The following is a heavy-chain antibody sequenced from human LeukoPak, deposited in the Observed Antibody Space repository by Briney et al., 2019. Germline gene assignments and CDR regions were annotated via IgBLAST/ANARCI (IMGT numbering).Heavy chain of an antibody. CDR1: GFTFSSYS. J-gene: IGHJ4*02. D-gene: IGHD5-12*01. V-gene: IGHV3-21*01. CDR3: ARGYSGYDSPSDY. CDR2: ISSSSSYI. Sequence: GGSLRLSCAASGFTFSSYSMNWVRQAPGEGLEWVSSISSSSSYIYYADSVKGRFTISRDNAKNSLYLQMNSLRAEDTAVYYCARGYSGYDSPSDYWGQGTLVTVSS.